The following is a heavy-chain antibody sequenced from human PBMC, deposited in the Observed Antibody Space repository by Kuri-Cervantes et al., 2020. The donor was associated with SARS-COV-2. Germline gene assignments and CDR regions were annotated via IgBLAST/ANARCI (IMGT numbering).Heavy chain of an antibody. Sequence: GGSLRLSCAASGFTFSDYYMSWIRQAPGKGLEWVSYISSSSSYTNYADSVKGRFTISRDNAKNSLYLQMNSLRAEDTAVYYCARDSGSSSIRGYFDYWGQGTLVTVSS. CDR1: GFTFSDYY. D-gene: IGHD6-6*01. CDR3: ARDSGSSSIRGYFDY. V-gene: IGHV3-11*05. J-gene: IGHJ4*02. CDR2: ISSSSSYT.